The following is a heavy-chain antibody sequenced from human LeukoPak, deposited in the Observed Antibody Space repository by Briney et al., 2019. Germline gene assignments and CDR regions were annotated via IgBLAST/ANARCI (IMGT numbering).Heavy chain of an antibody. J-gene: IGHJ6*03. V-gene: IGHV3-23*01. CDR2: ISGSGGST. CDR1: GFTFSSYW. D-gene: IGHD3-10*01. Sequence: RPGGSLRLSCAASGFTFSSYWMSWVRQAPGKGLEWVSAISGSGGSTYYADSVKGRFTISRDNSKNTLYLQMNSLRAEDTAVYYCAKIGPYYGSGSLRSYYYYMDVWGKGTTVTISS. CDR3: AKIGPYYGSGSLRSYYYYMDV.